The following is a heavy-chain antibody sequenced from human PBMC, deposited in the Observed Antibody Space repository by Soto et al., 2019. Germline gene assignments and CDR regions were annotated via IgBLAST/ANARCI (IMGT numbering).Heavy chain of an antibody. D-gene: IGHD4-17*01. J-gene: IGHJ3*02. CDR2: IWYDGSNK. Sequence: QVQLVESGGGVVQPGRSLRLSCAASGFTFRRHGMHWVRQAPGKGLEWVAAIWYDGSNKYYADSVRGRFTISRDNSKNMLFVQMDGLRVEDTAIYYCARDGVDGDHDAFDIWGQGTMVTVSS. V-gene: IGHV3-33*01. CDR1: GFTFRRHG. CDR3: ARDGVDGDHDAFDI.